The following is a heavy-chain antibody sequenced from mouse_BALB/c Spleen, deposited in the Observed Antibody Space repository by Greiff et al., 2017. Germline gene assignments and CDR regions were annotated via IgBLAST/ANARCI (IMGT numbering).Heavy chain of an antibody. D-gene: IGHD2-3*01. CDR1: GFTFSNYW. Sequence: EVNVVESGGGLVQPGGSMKLSCVASGFTFSNYWMNWVRQSPEKGLEWVAEIRLKSNNYATHYAESVKGRFTISRDDSKSSVYLQMNNLRAEDTGIYYCTRRLLRPYAMDYWGQGTSVTVSS. CDR3: TRRLLRPYAMDY. V-gene: IGHV6-6*02. J-gene: IGHJ4*01. CDR2: IRLKSNNYAT.